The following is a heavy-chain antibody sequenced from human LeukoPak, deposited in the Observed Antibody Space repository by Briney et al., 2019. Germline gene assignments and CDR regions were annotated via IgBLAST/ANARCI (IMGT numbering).Heavy chain of an antibody. CDR1: GGTFSSYT. V-gene: IGHV1-69*04. CDR2: IIPILCIA. J-gene: IGHJ6*03. Sequence: SVKVSCRASGGTFSSYTISWVRQAPGQGLEWMGRIIPILCIANYAQKFQGRVTITADKSTSTAYMELSSLRSEDTAVYYCARDSSSFYYYYMDVWGKGTTVAVSS. CDR3: ARDSSSFYYYYMDV. D-gene: IGHD6-6*01.